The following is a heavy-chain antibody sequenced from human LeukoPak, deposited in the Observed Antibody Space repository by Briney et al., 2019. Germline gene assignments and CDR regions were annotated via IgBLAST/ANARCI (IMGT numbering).Heavy chain of an antibody. CDR3: ARDLAYCGGDCYSGYFDY. V-gene: IGHV3-11*01. D-gene: IGHD2-21*02. J-gene: IGHJ4*02. CDR2: ISISGSTI. CDR1: GFTFSDYY. Sequence: GGSPRLSCAASGFTFSDYYMSWIRQAPGKGLAGVSYISISGSTIYYAGSVRGRSTISRDNAKYSLYLQMTRLRAEDTAVYYCARDLAYCGGDCYSGYFDYWGQGTLVTVSS.